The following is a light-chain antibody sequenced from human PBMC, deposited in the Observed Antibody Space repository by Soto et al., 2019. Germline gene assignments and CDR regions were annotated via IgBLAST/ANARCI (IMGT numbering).Light chain of an antibody. J-gene: IGKJ1*01. CDR3: QQYGSSPWT. V-gene: IGKV3D-20*01. CDR1: QSVSSSY. CDR2: GAL. Sequence: EIVLTQSPATLSLSPGDRATLSCGASQSVSSSYLAWFQQKPGLAPRLRIYGALSMATGIPDRFSGSGSGTDFTLTISRLEPEDFAMYYCQQYGSSPWTFGQGTKVEIK.